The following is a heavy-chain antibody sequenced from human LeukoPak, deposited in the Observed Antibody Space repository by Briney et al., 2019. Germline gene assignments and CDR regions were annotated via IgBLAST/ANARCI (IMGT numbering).Heavy chain of an antibody. V-gene: IGHV1-69*04. CDR1: GGTFSSYA. D-gene: IGHD5-12*01. CDR2: IIPILGIA. Sequence: SVKVSCKASGGTFSSYAISWVRQAPGQGLEWMGRIIPILGIANYAQKFQGSVTITADKSTSTAYMELSSLRSEDTAVYYCARGRGYSGYDDYWGQGTLVTVSS. CDR3: ARGRGYSGYDDY. J-gene: IGHJ4*02.